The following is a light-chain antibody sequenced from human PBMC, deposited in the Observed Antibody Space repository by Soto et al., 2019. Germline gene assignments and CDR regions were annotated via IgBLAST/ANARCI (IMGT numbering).Light chain of an antibody. CDR1: QSISSW. Sequence: DIQMTQSPSTLSASVGDRVTITCRASQSISSWLAWYQQKPGKAPKLLIYDASSLESGVPSRFNGSGSGTEFTLTISSLQPDDFATYYCQQYNSFSLTFGGGTKVDIK. CDR3: QQYNSFSLT. CDR2: DAS. V-gene: IGKV1-5*01. J-gene: IGKJ4*01.